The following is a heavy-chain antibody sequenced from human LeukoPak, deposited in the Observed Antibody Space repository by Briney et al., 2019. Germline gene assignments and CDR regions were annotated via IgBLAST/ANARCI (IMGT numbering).Heavy chain of an antibody. J-gene: IGHJ5*02. V-gene: IGHV4-4*02. CDR3: ARSPGQSLRSAWFDP. CDR1: GGSISSSNW. D-gene: IGHD4-17*01. CDR2: IYHSGST. Sequence: SETLSLTCAVSGGSISSSNWWSWVRQPPGKGLEWIGEIYHSGSTNYNPSLKSRVTISVDKSKNQFSLKLSSVTAADTAVYYCARSPGQSLRSAWFDPWGQGTLVTVSS.